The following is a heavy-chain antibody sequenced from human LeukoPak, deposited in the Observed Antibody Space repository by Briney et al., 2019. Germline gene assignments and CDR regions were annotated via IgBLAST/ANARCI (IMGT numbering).Heavy chain of an antibody. CDR1: GYSFTNEG. CDR3: ARDGRSIAAAGIQNWFDP. V-gene: IGHV7-4-1*02. CDR2: INTNTGNP. Sequence: ASVKVSCKASGYSFTNEGICWVRQAPGQGLEWMGWINTNTGNPTYAQGFTGRFVFSLDTSVSTAYLQISSLKAEDTAVYYCARDGRSIAAAGIQNWFDPWGQGTLVTVSS. D-gene: IGHD6-13*01. J-gene: IGHJ5*02.